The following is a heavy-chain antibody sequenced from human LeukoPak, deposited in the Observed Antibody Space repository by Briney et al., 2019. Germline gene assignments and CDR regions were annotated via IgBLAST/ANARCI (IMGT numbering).Heavy chain of an antibody. CDR1: GGTFSSYA. CDR2: IIPIFGTA. D-gene: IGHD4-11*01. V-gene: IGHV1-69*05. CDR3: ARDSTVTPQAFDY. J-gene: IGHJ4*02. Sequence: ASVKVSCKASGGTFSSYAISWVRQAPGRGLEWMGGIIPIFGTANYAQKFQGRVTITTDESTSTAYMELSSLRSEDTAVYYCARDSTVTPQAFDYWGQGTLVTVSS.